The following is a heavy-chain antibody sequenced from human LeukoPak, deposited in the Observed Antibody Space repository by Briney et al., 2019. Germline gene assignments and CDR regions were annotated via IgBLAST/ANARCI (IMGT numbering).Heavy chain of an antibody. CDR1: GGSFSGYY. Sequence: SETLSRNCAVYGGSFSGYYWSWIRHPPGKGLEWIGEINHSGSTNYNPSLKSRVTISVDTSKNQFSLKLSSVTAADTAVYYCARPIAVAGTGEYYFDYWGQGTLVTVSS. J-gene: IGHJ4*02. V-gene: IGHV4-34*01. D-gene: IGHD6-19*01. CDR2: INHSGST. CDR3: ARPIAVAGTGEYYFDY.